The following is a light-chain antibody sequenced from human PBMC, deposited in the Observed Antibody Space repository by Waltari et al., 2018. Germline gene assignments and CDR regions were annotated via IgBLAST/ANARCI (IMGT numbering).Light chain of an antibody. V-gene: IGKV3-11*01. CDR2: DAS. Sequence: EIVLTQSPATLSLSPGEGATLSCRPSQSVNNYLAWYQQRPGQAPRLLIYDASIRATGLPARFSGRGSGTDFTLTISTLEQDDFAVYYCQQRSSWPLTFGPGTTVEIK. CDR3: QQRSSWPLT. CDR1: QSVNNY. J-gene: IGKJ3*01.